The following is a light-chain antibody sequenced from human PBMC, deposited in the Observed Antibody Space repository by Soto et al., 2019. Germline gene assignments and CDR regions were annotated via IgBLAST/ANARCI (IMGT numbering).Light chain of an antibody. Sequence: DIQMTQSPSSLSASVGDRVTITCQASQSISSYLNWYQQKPGKAPKLLIYAASSLQSGVPSRFSGSGSGTDFTLTISSLQPEDFAVYYCQHYNNWPLTFGGGTKVDIK. J-gene: IGKJ4*01. V-gene: IGKV1-39*01. CDR3: QHYNNWPLT. CDR1: QSISSY. CDR2: AAS.